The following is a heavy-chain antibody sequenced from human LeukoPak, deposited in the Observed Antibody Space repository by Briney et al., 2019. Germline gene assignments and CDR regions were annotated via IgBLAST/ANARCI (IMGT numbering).Heavy chain of an antibody. CDR3: ARTHGTLTGTGFDY. D-gene: IGHD1-20*01. Sequence: PGRSLRLSCAASGFTFSSYAMHWVRQAAGKGLEWVVVISYDGSNKYYADSVKGRFTISRDNSKNTLYLQMNSLRAEDTAVYYCARTHGTLTGTGFDYWGQGTLVTVSS. J-gene: IGHJ4*02. CDR1: GFTFSSYA. CDR2: ISYDGSNK. V-gene: IGHV3-30-3*01.